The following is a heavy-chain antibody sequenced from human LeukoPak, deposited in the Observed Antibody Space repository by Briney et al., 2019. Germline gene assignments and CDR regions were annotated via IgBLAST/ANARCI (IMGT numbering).Heavy chain of an antibody. V-gene: IGHV3-23*01. CDR1: GFTFSSYA. J-gene: IGHJ4*02. CDR2: ISGSGGST. CDR3: AKHYSSGWYFDY. Sequence: GGSLRLSCAASGFTFSSYAMSWFRQAPGKGLEWVSAISGSGGSTYYADSVKGRFTISRDNSKNTLYLQMNSLRAEDTAVYYCAKHYSSGWYFDYWGQGTLVTVSS. D-gene: IGHD6-19*01.